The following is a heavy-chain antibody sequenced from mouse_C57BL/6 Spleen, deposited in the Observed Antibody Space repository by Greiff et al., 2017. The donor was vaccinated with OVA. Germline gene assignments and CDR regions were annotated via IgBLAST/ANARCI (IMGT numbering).Heavy chain of an antibody. CDR3: AREGGYDGYYPFDY. Sequence: EVMLVEPEGGLVQPGSSMKLSCTASGFTFSDYYMAWVRQVPEKGLEWVANINYDGSSTYYLDSLKSRFIISRDNAKNILYLQMSSLKSEDTATYYCAREGGYDGYYPFDYWGQGTTLTVSS. CDR1: GFTFSDYY. D-gene: IGHD2-3*01. CDR2: INYDGSST. J-gene: IGHJ2*01. V-gene: IGHV5-16*01.